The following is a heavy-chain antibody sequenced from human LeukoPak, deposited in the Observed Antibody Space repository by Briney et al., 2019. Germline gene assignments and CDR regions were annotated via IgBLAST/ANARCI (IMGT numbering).Heavy chain of an antibody. V-gene: IGHV3-53*01. Sequence: GGSLRLSCAASGFSVNNKYVAWVRQAPGKGLEWVSVLYTAGDTYYADSVKGRFTISRDNSKNTLSLQMHSLRPEDTALYYCASGQMFTSGGFDSWGQGALVTVPS. J-gene: IGHJ4*02. CDR1: GFSVNNKY. D-gene: IGHD6-19*01. CDR2: LYTAGDT. CDR3: ASGQMFTSGGFDS.